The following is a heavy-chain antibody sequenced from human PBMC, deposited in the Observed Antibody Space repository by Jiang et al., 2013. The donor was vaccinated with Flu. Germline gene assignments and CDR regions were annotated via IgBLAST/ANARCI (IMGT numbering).Heavy chain of an antibody. V-gene: IGHV1-46*01. J-gene: IGHJ5*02. CDR3: LREGGPPITSGWASDRFDP. CDR1: GYTFTSYY. Sequence: SGAEVKKPGASVKVSCKASGYTFTSYYMHWVRQAPGQGLEWMGIINPSGGSTSYAQKFQGRVTMTRDTSTSTVYMELSSLRSEDTAVYYVLREGGPPITSGWASDRFDPWGQGPPGHRLL. D-gene: IGHD6-19*01. CDR2: INPSGGST.